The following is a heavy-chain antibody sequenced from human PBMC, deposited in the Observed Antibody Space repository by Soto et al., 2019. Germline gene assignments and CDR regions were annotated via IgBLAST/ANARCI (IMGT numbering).Heavy chain of an antibody. D-gene: IGHD6-6*01. V-gene: IGHV1-69*06. CDR2: IIPIFGTA. CDR3: AGVSIAARPDRLRARFDP. Sequence: QVQLVQSGAEVKKPGSSVKVSCKASGGTFSSYALSWVRQAPGQGLEWMGGIIPIFGTANYAQKFQGRVTITADNSTSTAYMELSSLRSEDMAVYDCAGVSIAARPDRLRARFDPWVQGTLVTVSS. J-gene: IGHJ5*02. CDR1: GGTFSSYA.